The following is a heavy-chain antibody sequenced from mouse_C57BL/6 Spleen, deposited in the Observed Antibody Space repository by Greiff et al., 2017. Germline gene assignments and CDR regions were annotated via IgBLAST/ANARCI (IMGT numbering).Heavy chain of an antibody. CDR2: INYDGSST. J-gene: IGHJ4*01. CDR3: ARVGYGYYAMDY. V-gene: IGHV5-16*01. CDR1: GFTFSDYY. D-gene: IGHD2-2*01. Sequence: EVKLVESEGGLVQPGSSMKLSCTASGFTFSDYYMAWVRQVPEKGLEWVANINYDGSSTYYLDALNSRFIISRDNEKNLLYLQMSSLKYEDTATYYGARVGYGYYAMDYWGQGTSVTVSS.